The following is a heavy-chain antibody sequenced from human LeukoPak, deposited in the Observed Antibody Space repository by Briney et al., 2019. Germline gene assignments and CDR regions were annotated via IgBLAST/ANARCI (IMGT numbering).Heavy chain of an antibody. V-gene: IGHV4-59*12. Sequence: SETLSLTCTVSGGSISNYYWNWIRQPPGKGLEWIGEIYHSGSTNYNPSLKSRVTISVDKSKNQFSLKLSSVPAADTAVYYCASTYYDFWSGYQVSWGQGTLVTVSS. CDR1: GGSISNYY. D-gene: IGHD3-3*01. J-gene: IGHJ5*02. CDR2: IYHSGST. CDR3: ASTYYDFWSGYQVS.